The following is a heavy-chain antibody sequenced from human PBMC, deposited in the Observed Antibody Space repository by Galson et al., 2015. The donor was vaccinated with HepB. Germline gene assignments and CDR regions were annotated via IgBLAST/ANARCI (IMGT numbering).Heavy chain of an antibody. D-gene: IGHD2-2*01. V-gene: IGHV1-18*01. Sequence: SVKVSCKASGYTFTSYGISWVRQAPGQGLEWMGWISAYNGNTNYAQKLQGRVTMTTDTSTSTAYMELRSLRSDDTAVYYCARVSEGSWDIVVVPAAVRWYFDYWGQGTLVTVSS. CDR1: GYTFTSYG. J-gene: IGHJ4*02. CDR2: ISAYNGNT. CDR3: ARVSEGSWDIVVVPAAVRWYFDY.